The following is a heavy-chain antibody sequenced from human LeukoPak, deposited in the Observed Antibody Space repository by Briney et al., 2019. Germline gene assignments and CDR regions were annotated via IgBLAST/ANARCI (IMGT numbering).Heavy chain of an antibody. CDR1: GFAFSDYE. CDR3: ASRRDY. J-gene: IGHJ4*02. V-gene: IGHV3-48*03. CDR2: IGSSGRTI. Sequence: GGSLRLSCAASGFAFSDYEMNWVRQAPGKGLEWVSNIGSSGRTIFYADSVKGRFSISRDNGKNSLYLQMNSLRVEDTAIYYCASRRDYWGQGTLVTVSS.